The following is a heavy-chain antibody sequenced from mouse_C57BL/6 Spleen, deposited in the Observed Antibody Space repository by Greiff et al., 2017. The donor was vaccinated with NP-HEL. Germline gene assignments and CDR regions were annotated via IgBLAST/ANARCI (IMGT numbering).Heavy chain of an antibody. V-gene: IGHV1-82*01. D-gene: IGHD1-1*01. CDR3: AKYYYGSSYQAFDY. Sequence: VQLQQSGPELVKPGASVKISCKASGYAFSSSWMNWVKQRPGKGLEWIGRIYPGDGDTNYNGKFKGKATLTADKSSSTAYMQLSSLPSEDSAVYFCAKYYYGSSYQAFDYWGQGTTLTVSS. CDR2: IYPGDGDT. CDR1: GYAFSSSW. J-gene: IGHJ2*01.